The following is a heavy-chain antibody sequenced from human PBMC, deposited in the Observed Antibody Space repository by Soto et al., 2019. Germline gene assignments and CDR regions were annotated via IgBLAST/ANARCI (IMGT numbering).Heavy chain of an antibody. V-gene: IGHV1-3*01. J-gene: IGHJ4*02. CDR1: GYTFTSSA. CDR3: ARGLPLAADY. CDR2: INAGNGNT. Sequence: QVQLVQSGAEAKKPGASVKVSCKASGYTFTSSAMHLVRQAPGQRREWMGWINAGNGNTKYSQKFQGRLTITRDTSASTAYMELSSLRSEDTAMYYCARGLPLAADYWGQGTLVTVSS.